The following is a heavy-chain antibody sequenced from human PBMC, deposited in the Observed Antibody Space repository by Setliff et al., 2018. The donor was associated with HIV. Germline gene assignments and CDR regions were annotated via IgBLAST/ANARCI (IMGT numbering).Heavy chain of an antibody. CDR3: ARSNPGITAGLLAY. V-gene: IGHV4-39*07. CDR2: IYYSGST. Sequence: SETLSLTCTVSGGSISSSSYYWGWIRQPPGKGLEWIGSIYYSGSTYYNPSLKSRVTVSVDTSKNQFSLRLRSVTAADTATYYCARSNPGITAGLLAYWGPGTLVTVSS. J-gene: IGHJ4*02. CDR1: GGSISSSSYY. D-gene: IGHD6-13*01.